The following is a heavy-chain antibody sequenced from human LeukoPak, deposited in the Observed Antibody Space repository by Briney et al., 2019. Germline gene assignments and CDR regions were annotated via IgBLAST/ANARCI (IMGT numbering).Heavy chain of an antibody. Sequence: AGGSLRLSCAASGFTFRSYAMRWVRQAPGKGLEWVSAISGSGGSTYYADSVKGRFTISRDNSKNTLYLQMNSLRAEDTAVYYCIASSVYYPNYFDYWGQGTLVTVSS. CDR1: GFTFRSYA. CDR2: ISGSGGST. D-gene: IGHD3-22*01. CDR3: IASSVYYPNYFDY. J-gene: IGHJ4*02. V-gene: IGHV3-23*01.